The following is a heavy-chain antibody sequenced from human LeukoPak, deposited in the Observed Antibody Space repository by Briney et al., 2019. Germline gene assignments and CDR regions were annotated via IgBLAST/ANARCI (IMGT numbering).Heavy chain of an antibody. J-gene: IGHJ4*02. Sequence: AGGSLRLSCAASGFTFNSYAMNWVRQAPGKGLEWVSGISGSGGSTYYADSVKGRFTISRDNSKNTLYLQMNSLRVEDTAVYYCAKDRLGPRSGSGHWGQGTLVTVSS. D-gene: IGHD3-10*01. V-gene: IGHV3-23*01. CDR1: GFTFNSYA. CDR3: AKDRLGPRSGSGH. CDR2: ISGSGGST.